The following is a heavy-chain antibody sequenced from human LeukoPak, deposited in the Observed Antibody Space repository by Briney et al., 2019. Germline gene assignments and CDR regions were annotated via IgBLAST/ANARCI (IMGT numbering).Heavy chain of an antibody. V-gene: IGHV3-49*04. CDR1: GFTFGDYA. CDR2: IRSKAYGGTT. Sequence: PGRSLRLSCTASGFTFGDYAMSWVRQAPGKGLVWVGFIRSKAYGGTTEYAASVKGRFTISRDDSKSIAYLQMNSLKTDDTAVYYCTRDPQYYYDSSGYNPGPLDYWGQGTLVTVSS. J-gene: IGHJ4*02. CDR3: TRDPQYYYDSSGYNPGPLDY. D-gene: IGHD3-22*01.